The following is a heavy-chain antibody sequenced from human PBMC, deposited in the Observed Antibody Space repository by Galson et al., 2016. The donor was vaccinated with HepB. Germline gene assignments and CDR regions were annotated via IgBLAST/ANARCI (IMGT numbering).Heavy chain of an antibody. CDR1: GGSISSYY. V-gene: IGHV4-59*01. CDR3: ARGRGGSGSPFEH. CDR2: IYYSGTT. J-gene: IGHJ1*01. D-gene: IGHD6-19*01. Sequence: ETLSLTCTVSGGSISSYYWSWIRQPPGKGLEWIAYIYYSGTTNYNPSPKSRVTISVDTFKNQFSLKMNSVTAADTAVYYCARGRGGSGSPFEHWGQGTLVPVSS.